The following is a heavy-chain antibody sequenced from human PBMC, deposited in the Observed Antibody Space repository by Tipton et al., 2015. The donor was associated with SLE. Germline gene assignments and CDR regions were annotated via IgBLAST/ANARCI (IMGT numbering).Heavy chain of an antibody. CDR2: ISSSGGTI. Sequence: GSLRLSCAASGFTFSDYYMSWIRQAPGKGLEWVSYISSSGGTIYYADSVEGRFTISRDNAKNSLYLQMNSLRAEDTAVYYCARDLLAPLWCMDVWGKGTTVTVSS. CDR3: ARDLLAPLWCMDV. V-gene: IGHV3-11*01. J-gene: IGHJ6*03. D-gene: IGHD2-8*02. CDR1: GFTFSDYY.